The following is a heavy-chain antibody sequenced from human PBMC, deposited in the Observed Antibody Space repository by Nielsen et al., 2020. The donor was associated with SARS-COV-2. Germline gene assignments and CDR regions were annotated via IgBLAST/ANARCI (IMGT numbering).Heavy chain of an antibody. V-gene: IGHV3-11*03. D-gene: IGHD2-15*01. J-gene: IGHJ1*01. CDR2: ISSSGSYT. CDR1: GFTFSDSY. CDR3: AKSGYCNGGICYSTEYFQD. Sequence: GGSLRLSCAASGFTFSDSYMSWIRQAPGKGLEWISYISSSGSYTNYADSLKGRFTISRDNAKNSLYLQMNSLRAEDTAIYYGAKSGYCNGGICYSTEYFQDWGQGTLVTVS.